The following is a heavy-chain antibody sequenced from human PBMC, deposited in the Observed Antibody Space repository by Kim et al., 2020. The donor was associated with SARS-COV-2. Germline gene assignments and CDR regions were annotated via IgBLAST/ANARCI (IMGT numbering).Heavy chain of an antibody. V-gene: IGHV1-3*01. J-gene: IGHJ4*02. D-gene: IGHD6-13*01. Sequence: NYSQKFQGRVTITRDTSASTAYMYLSSLSSEDTAVYYCVRDPAAASYFDNWGQGTRVTVSS. CDR3: VRDPAAASYFDN.